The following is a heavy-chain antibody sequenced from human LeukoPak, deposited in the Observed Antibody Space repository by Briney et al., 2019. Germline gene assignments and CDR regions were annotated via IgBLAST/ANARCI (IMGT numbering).Heavy chain of an antibody. J-gene: IGHJ4*02. CDR2: IYPGDSDT. Sequence: GESLKISCKGSGYSFTSYWIGWVRQMPGEGLEWMGIIYPGDSDTRYSPSFQGQVTISADKSISTAYLQWSSLKASDTAMYYCARHHTYCSGGSCYLAPHFDYWGQGTLVTVSS. V-gene: IGHV5-51*01. CDR1: GYSFTSYW. D-gene: IGHD2-15*01. CDR3: ARHHTYCSGGSCYLAPHFDY.